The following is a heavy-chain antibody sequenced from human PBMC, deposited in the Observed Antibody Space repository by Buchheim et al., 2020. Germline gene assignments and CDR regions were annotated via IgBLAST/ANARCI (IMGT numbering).Heavy chain of an antibody. V-gene: IGHV3-7*01. D-gene: IGHD2-8*01. CDR1: GFTFSSYW. CDR2: IKQDGSEK. CDR3: ARDNGVTGESKNYYYYYMDV. Sequence: EVQLVESGGGLVQPGGSLRLSCAASGFTFSSYWMSWVRQAPGKGLEWVANIKQDGSEKYYVDSVKGRFTISRDNAKNSLYLQMNSLRAEATAVYYCARDNGVTGESKNYYYYYMDVWGKGTT. J-gene: IGHJ6*03.